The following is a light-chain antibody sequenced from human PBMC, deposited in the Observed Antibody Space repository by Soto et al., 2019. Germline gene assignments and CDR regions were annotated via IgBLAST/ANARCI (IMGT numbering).Light chain of an antibody. CDR3: QSYDSSLSGYV. Sequence: QSVLTQPPSVSGAPGQRVTISCTGSSSNIGAGYDVHWYQQLPGIAPKLLIYANSNRPSGVPGRFSASKSGTSASLAITGLQAEDEADYYCQSYDSSLSGYVFGPGTKVTVL. CDR1: SSNIGAGYD. V-gene: IGLV1-40*01. CDR2: ANS. J-gene: IGLJ1*01.